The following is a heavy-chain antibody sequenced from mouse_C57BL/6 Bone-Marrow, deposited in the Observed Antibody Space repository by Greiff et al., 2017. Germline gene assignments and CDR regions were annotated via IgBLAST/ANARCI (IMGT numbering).Heavy chain of an antibody. CDR2: IYPRSGNT. J-gene: IGHJ4*01. D-gene: IGHD1-1*01. Sequence: QVQLQQSGAELARPGASVKLSCKASGYTFTSYGISWVKQRTGQGLEWIGEIYPRSGNTYYNEKFKGKATPTADKSSSTAYMELRSLTSEDSAVYFCARRITTVVAFYAMDYWGQGTSVTVSS. CDR3: ARRITTVVAFYAMDY. CDR1: GYTFTSYG. V-gene: IGHV1-81*01.